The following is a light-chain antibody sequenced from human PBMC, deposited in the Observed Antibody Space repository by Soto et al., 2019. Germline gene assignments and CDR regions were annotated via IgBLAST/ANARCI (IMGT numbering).Light chain of an antibody. V-gene: IGLV1-51*01. CDR2: DNN. CDR3: ATWDGSLPGEV. CDR1: NSNIGSTS. J-gene: IGLJ2*01. Sequence: QSVLTQPPSASGTPGQRVTISCSGSNSNIGSTSVNWYQQFPGTAPKLLIYDNNKRPSGIPDRFSGSKSGTSGTLDITGLQTGDEADYYCATWDGSLPGEVFGGGTKLTVL.